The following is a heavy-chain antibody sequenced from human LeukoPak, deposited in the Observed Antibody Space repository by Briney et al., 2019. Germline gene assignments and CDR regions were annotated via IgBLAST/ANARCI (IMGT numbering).Heavy chain of an antibody. J-gene: IGHJ5*02. D-gene: IGHD6-25*01. V-gene: IGHV4-59*01. CDR2: IYYSGST. CDR1: GGSISSYY. CDR3: ARGYSSANRFDP. Sequence: SETLSLTCTVSGGSISSYYWSWLRQPPGKGLEWIGYIYYSGSTNYNPSLKSRVTISVDTSKNQFSLKLSSVTAADTAVYYCARGYSSANRFDPWGQGTLVTVSS.